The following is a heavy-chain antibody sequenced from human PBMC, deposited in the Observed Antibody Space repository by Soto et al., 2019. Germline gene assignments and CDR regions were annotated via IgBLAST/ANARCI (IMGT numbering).Heavy chain of an antibody. CDR2: IVVGSGNT. Sequence: ASVKVSCKASGFTFTSSAVQWVRQARGQRLEWIGWIVVGSGNTNYAQKFQERVTITRDMSTSTAYMELSSLRSEDTAVYYCAADGITAAGNFDYWGQGTLVTVSS. CDR1: GFTFTSSA. CDR3: AADGITAAGNFDY. J-gene: IGHJ4*02. V-gene: IGHV1-58*01. D-gene: IGHD6-13*01.